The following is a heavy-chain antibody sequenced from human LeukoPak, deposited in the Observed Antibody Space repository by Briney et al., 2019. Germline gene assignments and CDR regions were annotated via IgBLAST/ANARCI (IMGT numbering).Heavy chain of an antibody. Sequence: GGSLRLSCAASGFTFSSYSMNWVRQAPGKGLEWASSISGSSSYIYYADSVKGRFTISRDNAKNSLYLQMNSLRAEDTAVYYCASIVYSGYDSNDYWGQGTLVTVSS. V-gene: IGHV3-21*01. D-gene: IGHD5-12*01. CDR3: ASIVYSGYDSNDY. CDR1: GFTFSSYS. J-gene: IGHJ4*02. CDR2: ISGSSSYI.